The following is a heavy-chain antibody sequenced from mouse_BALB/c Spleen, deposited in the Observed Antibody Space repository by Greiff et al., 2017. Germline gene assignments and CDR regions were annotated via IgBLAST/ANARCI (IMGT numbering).Heavy chain of an antibody. CDR1: GFTFSNYW. J-gene: IGHJ3*01. V-gene: IGHV6-6*02. CDR3: TGGFAY. CDR2: IRLKSNNYAT. Sequence: EVKLMESGGGLVQPGGSMKLSCVASGFTFSNYWMNWVRQSPEKGLEWVAEIRLKSNNYATHYAESVKGRFTISRDDSKSSVYLQMNNLRAEDTGIYYCTGGFAYWGQGTLVTVSA.